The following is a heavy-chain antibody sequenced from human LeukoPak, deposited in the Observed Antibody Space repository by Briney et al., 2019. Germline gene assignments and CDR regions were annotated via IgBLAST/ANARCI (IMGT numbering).Heavy chain of an antibody. V-gene: IGHV4-38-2*02. D-gene: IGHD3-10*01. CDR3: ASLRFGDSYFDL. J-gene: IGHJ4*02. CDR1: NYSVRSDLH. CDR2: VYQSGHA. Sequence: PSETLSLTCKVSNYSVRSDLHWSWIRQSPGRGLEWIASVYQSGHAYYSPSLKSRVLISFDTSKKELSLKINSVTATDTALYYCASLRFGDSYFDLWGQGTQVTASS.